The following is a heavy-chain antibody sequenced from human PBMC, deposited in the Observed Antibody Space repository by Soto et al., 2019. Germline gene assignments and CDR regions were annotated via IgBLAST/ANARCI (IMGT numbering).Heavy chain of an antibody. Sequence: EVQVVESGGGLVQPGESTRLSCAVSGFTFSDHHMDWVRQAPGKGLEWIGRIRNKANNDATEYAASVKGRFTISRDDSKNSVYLQMNDLKSDDTATYYFGRVGGWRGASNGLDFWGQGTLVTVSS. D-gene: IGHD2-8*01. CDR1: GFTFSDHH. CDR2: IRNKANNDAT. J-gene: IGHJ3*01. CDR3: GRVGGWRGASNGLDF. V-gene: IGHV3-72*01.